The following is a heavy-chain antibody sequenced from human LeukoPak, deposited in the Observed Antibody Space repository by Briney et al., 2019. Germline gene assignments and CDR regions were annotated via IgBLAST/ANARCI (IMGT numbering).Heavy chain of an antibody. V-gene: IGHV1-69*05. CDR1: GGTFSSYA. CDR2: IIPIFGTA. Sequence: SVKVSCKASGGTFSSYAISWVRQAPGQGLEWMGGIIPIFGTANYAQKFQGRVTITTDESTSTACMELSSLRSEDTAVYYCARWVVGATGGLSDYWGQGTLVTVSS. CDR3: ARWVVGATGGLSDY. D-gene: IGHD1-26*01. J-gene: IGHJ4*02.